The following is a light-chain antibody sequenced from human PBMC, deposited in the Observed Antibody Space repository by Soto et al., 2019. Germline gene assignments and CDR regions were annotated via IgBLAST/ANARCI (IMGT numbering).Light chain of an antibody. J-gene: IGKJ1*01. Sequence: EIVITQSPATLSVSPGERATLSCRASQSVSSNLAWYQQKPGQAPRILIYGASTRAAGIPARLSGSGSGTDFTLTITSLQSEDFGVSYCHQHKNWWTFGQGTKVDI. CDR1: QSVSSN. CDR2: GAS. V-gene: IGKV3-15*01. CDR3: HQHKNWWT.